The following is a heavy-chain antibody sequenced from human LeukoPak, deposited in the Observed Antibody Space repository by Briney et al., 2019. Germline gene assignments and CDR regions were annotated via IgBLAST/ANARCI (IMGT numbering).Heavy chain of an antibody. Sequence: GGSLRLSCAASGFTVSSNYMSWVRQAPGKGLEWVSVIYSGGSTYYADSVKGRFTISRQDSKNTLDLQMNSLRPEDTAVYYCARHVGVVAAKGFDPWGQGTLVTVSS. J-gene: IGHJ5*02. CDR2: IYSGGST. CDR1: GFTVSSNY. V-gene: IGHV3-53*04. CDR3: ARHVGVVAAKGFDP. D-gene: IGHD2-15*01.